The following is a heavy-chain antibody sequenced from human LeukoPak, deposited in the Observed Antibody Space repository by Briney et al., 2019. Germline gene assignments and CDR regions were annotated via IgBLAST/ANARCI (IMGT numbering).Heavy chain of an antibody. CDR3: ARDTYGDYGMDV. Sequence: ASVKVSCKASGYTFTSYDINWVRQATGQGLEWMGWMNPNSGNTGYAQKFQGRVTMTRNTSISTAYMELSSLRSEDTAVYYCARDTYGDYGMDVWGQGTTVTVSS. CDR1: GYTFTSYD. CDR2: MNPNSGNT. J-gene: IGHJ6*02. D-gene: IGHD4-17*01. V-gene: IGHV1-8*01.